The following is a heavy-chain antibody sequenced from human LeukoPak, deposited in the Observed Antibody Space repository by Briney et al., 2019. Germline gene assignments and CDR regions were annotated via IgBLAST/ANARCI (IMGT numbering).Heavy chain of an antibody. CDR3: ARGSAKYDY. CDR1: GGSISIGGYY. J-gene: IGHJ4*02. Sequence: SETLSLTCTVSGGSISIGGYYWSWIRQPPGKGLEWIGYIYHSGSTDYNPSLKSRVTISVDTSKNQLSLKLSSVTAADTAVYYCARGSAKYDYWGQGTLVTVSP. CDR2: IYHSGST. D-gene: IGHD3-3*01. V-gene: IGHV4-30-2*01.